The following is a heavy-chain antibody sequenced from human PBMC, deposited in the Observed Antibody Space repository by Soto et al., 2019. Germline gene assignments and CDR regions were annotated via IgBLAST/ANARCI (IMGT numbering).Heavy chain of an antibody. J-gene: IGHJ5*02. V-gene: IGHV4-4*07. D-gene: IGHD3-16*01. CDR2: MQHTGNT. Sequence: QVQLQESGPGLVKPSETLSLTCAVSGASIRSYHWRWIRQPAGKRLDLIGRMQHTGNTNYNPSLKSRATMSVDTSKNQISLKRTSVTAADTAVYVCAKDVASRRRFDPWGQGMLVIVSS. CDR1: GASIRSYH. CDR3: AKDVASRRRFDP.